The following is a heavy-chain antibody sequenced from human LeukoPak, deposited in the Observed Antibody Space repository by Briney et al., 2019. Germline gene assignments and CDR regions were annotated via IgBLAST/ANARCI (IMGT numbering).Heavy chain of an antibody. J-gene: IGHJ4*02. CDR1: GFTFSSYS. CDR2: ISSSSSYI. CDR3: ARDRVLDYYDSSGYDY. V-gene: IGHV3-21*01. Sequence: PGGSLRLSCAASGFTFSSYSMNWVRQAPGKGLEWVSSISSSSSYIYYADSVKGRFTISRDNAKNSLYLQMNSLRAGDTAVYYCARDRVLDYYDSSGYDYWGQGTLVTVSS. D-gene: IGHD3-22*01.